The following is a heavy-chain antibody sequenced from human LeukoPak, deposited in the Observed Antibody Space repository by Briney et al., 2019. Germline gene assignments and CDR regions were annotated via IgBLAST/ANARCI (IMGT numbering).Heavy chain of an antibody. V-gene: IGHV1-69*05. CDR3: ARGGDSHYYYYYMDV. D-gene: IGHD2-21*02. Sequence: SVKVSCKASGGTFSTYAISWVRQAPGQGLEWMGRIIPIFDTSNYAQKFQGRVTITTDESTSTAYMELSSLRSEDTAVYYCARGGDSHYYYYYMDVWGKGTTVTVSS. CDR1: GGTFSTYA. CDR2: IIPIFDTS. J-gene: IGHJ6*03.